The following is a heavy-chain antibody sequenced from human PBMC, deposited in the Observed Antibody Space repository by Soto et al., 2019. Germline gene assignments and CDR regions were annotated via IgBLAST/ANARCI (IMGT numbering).Heavy chain of an antibody. V-gene: IGHV1-69*12. Sequence: QVPLVQSGGEVKKPGSSVKVSCKASGDTFTHNVFNWVRQAPGQGLEWMGGIISLYGTPNYSHRFQGRGPLPAYESTATSYMELSSLRSEAPAVYYCARDLVSGYDPGDYWGQGTRVTVSS. CDR2: IISLYGTP. CDR1: GDTFTHNV. CDR3: ARDLVSGYDPGDY. D-gene: IGHD5-12*01. J-gene: IGHJ4*02.